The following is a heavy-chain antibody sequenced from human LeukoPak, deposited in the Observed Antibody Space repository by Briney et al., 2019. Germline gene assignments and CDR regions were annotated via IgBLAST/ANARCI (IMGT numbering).Heavy chain of an antibody. Sequence: SVKVSCKASGGTFSSYAISWVRQAPGQGLEGMGGIIPIFGTANYAQKFQGRVTITADESTSTAYMELSSLRSEDTAVYYCARGGVAAAGDDAFDIWGQGTMVTVSS. CDR3: ARGGVAAAGDDAFDI. D-gene: IGHD6-13*01. CDR1: GGTFSSYA. J-gene: IGHJ3*02. CDR2: IIPIFGTA. V-gene: IGHV1-69*01.